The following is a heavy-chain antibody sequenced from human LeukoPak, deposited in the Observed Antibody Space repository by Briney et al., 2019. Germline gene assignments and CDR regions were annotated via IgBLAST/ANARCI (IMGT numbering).Heavy chain of an antibody. CDR1: GGSISTYY. CDR3: ARDSHGGGFGDLFYYYYYMDI. D-gene: IGHD3-10*01. CDR2: IYSSGST. Sequence: SETLSLTCTVSGGSISTYYWSWIRQPAGKGLEWIGRIYSSGSTNYNPSLKSRVTLSVDTSKNQFSLNLSSVTAADTAVYYCARDSHGGGFGDLFYYYYYMDIWGKGTTVTVSS. V-gene: IGHV4-4*07. J-gene: IGHJ6*03.